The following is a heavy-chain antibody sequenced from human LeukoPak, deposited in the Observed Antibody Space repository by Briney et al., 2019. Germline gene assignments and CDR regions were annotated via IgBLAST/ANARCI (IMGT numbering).Heavy chain of an antibody. CDR3: ARDNDDFWSGELDH. V-gene: IGHV3-21*01. J-gene: IGHJ4*02. D-gene: IGHD3-3*01. CDR1: GFTFSTYS. CDR2: ISSSSSYI. Sequence: GGSLRLSCAASGFTFSTYSMNWVRQAPGKGLEWVSSISSSSSYIYYADSVKGRFAISRDNAKNSLYLQMTSLRAEDTAVYYCARDNDDFWSGELDHWGQGTLVTVSS.